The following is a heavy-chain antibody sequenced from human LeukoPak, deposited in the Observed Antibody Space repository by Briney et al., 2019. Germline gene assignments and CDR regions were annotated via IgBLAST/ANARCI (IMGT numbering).Heavy chain of an antibody. V-gene: IGHV4-34*01. D-gene: IGHD1-1*01. CDR2: ISPSGGT. Sequence: SETLSLTCGVYGGSFSAFYWTWIRQPPGEGLEWIGEISPSGGTNYNPSLKSRVTISVDSSQIQFSLRVSSVTAADTAVYFCAGIEMATTKFAYWGQGALVTVSS. CDR1: GGSFSAFY. CDR3: AGIEMATTKFAY. J-gene: IGHJ4*02.